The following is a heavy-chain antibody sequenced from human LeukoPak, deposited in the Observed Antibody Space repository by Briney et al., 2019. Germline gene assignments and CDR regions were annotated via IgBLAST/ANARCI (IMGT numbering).Heavy chain of an antibody. V-gene: IGHV1-2*02. CDR3: ARDLALYYDFWSGYYHP. CDR2: INPNSGGT. CDR1: GYTFTGYY. Sequence: ASVKVSCKASGYTFTGYYMHWVRQAPGQGLEWMGWINPNSGGTNYAQKFQGRVTMTRDTYISTAYMELSRLRSDDTAVYYCARDLALYYDFWSGYYHPWGQGTMVTVSS. J-gene: IGHJ3*01. D-gene: IGHD3-3*01.